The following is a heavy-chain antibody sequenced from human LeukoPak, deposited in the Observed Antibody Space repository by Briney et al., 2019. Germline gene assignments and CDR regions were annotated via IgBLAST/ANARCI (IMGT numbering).Heavy chain of an antibody. CDR2: MNPNSGNT. CDR1: GGTFSSYA. J-gene: IGHJ4*02. D-gene: IGHD2-2*01. CDR3: ARGDSTSCDY. V-gene: IGHV1-8*02. Sequence: ASVKVSCKASGGTFSSYAISWARQATGQGLEWMGWMNPNSGNTGYAQKFQGRVTMTRNTSISTAYMELSSLRSEDTAVYYCARGDSTSCDYWGQGTLVTVSS.